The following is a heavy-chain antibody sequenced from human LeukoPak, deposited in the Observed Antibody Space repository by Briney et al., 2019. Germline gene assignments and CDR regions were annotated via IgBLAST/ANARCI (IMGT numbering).Heavy chain of an antibody. D-gene: IGHD3-9*01. CDR1: AGSISPYY. J-gene: IGHJ3*02. CDR3: ATHYDVLTGYAAAAFDI. V-gene: IGHV4-59*08. CDR2: IYDSGTT. Sequence: SETLSLTCTVSAGSISPYYWSWIRQPPPKGLDSIGHIYDSGTTHYNPSLESRVTMSVDTSKNQFSLKLSSVTAADTAVYYCATHYDVLTGYAAAAFDIWGQGTMVTVSS.